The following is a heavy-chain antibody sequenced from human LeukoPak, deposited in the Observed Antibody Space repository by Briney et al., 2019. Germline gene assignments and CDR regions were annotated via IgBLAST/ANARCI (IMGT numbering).Heavy chain of an antibody. D-gene: IGHD3-22*01. CDR1: GGSISSGSYY. CDR3: ARYDSSGYSLEL. V-gene: IGHV4-61*02. Sequence: SETLSLTCTVSGGSISSGSYYWSWIRQPAGKGLEWIGRIYTSGSTNYNPSLKSRVTISVDTSKNQFSLKLSSVTAADTAVYCCARYDSSGYSLELWGQGTLVTVSS. J-gene: IGHJ4*02. CDR2: IYTSGST.